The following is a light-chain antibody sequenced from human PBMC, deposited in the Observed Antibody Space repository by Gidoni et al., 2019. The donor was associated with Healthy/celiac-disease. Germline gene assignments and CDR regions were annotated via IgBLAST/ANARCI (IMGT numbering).Light chain of an antibody. CDR1: SSNIGSNT. CDR3: AAWDDSLNGYV. J-gene: IGLJ1*01. Sequence: QSVLTQPHSASGTPGQRVTISCSGSSSNIGSNTVNWYQQLPGTAPKLLIYSNHQRPSGVPDRFSGSKSGTSASLAISGLQSEDEADYYCAAWDDSLNGYVFGTGTKVTVL. V-gene: IGLV1-44*01. CDR2: SNH.